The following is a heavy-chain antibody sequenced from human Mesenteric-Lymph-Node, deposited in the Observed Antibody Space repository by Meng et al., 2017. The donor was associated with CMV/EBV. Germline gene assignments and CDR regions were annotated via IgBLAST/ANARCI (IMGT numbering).Heavy chain of an antibody. V-gene: IGHV3-30-3*01. CDR2: ISYDGSNK. Sequence: GGSLRLSCAASGFTFNSYVMHWVRQAPGKGLEWLALISYDGSNKHYADSVKGRFTISRDNSKNTLYLQMNSLRTEDTALYYCAQSYAAYYDYYSMDVWGQGTTVTVSS. D-gene: IGHD2-2*01. J-gene: IGHJ6*02. CDR3: AQSYAAYYDYYSMDV. CDR1: GFTFNSYV.